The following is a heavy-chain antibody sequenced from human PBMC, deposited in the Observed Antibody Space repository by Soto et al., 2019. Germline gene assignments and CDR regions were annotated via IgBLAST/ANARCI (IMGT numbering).Heavy chain of an antibody. J-gene: IGHJ6*02. V-gene: IGHV3-74*01. CDR3: ARYLYSRAGYYGMDV. D-gene: IGHD6-13*01. Sequence: GGSLRLSCAASGFTFSSYWMHWVRQAPGKGLVWVSRINSDGSSTSYADSVKGRFTISRDNAKNTLYLQMNSLRAEDTAVYYCARYLYSRAGYYGMDVWGQGTTVTVSS. CDR1: GFTFSSYW. CDR2: INSDGSST.